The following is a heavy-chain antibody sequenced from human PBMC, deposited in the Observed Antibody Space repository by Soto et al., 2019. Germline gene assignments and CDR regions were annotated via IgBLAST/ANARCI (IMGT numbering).Heavy chain of an antibody. Sequence: GGSLRLSCAASGFTFSSYGMHWVRQAPGKGLEWVAVISYDGSNKYYADSVKGRFTISRDNSKNTLYLQMNSLRAEDTAVYYCAKGPETTHIDYWGQGTLVTVSS. CDR1: GFTFSSYG. CDR3: AKGPETTHIDY. J-gene: IGHJ4*02. V-gene: IGHV3-30*18. CDR2: ISYDGSNK. D-gene: IGHD4-4*01.